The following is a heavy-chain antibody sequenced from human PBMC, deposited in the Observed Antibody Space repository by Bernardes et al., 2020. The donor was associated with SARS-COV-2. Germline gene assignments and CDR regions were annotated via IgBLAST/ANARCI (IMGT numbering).Heavy chain of an antibody. CDR1: GFTFSSYA. J-gene: IGHJ6*02. CDR2: ISGSGGST. Sequence: GGSLRLSCAASGFTFSSYAMSWVRQAPGKGLEWVSAISGSGGSTYYADSVKGRFTISRDNSKNTLYLQMNSLRAEDTAGYYCSCSQATVTTLHYYGMDVWGQATMGTVSS. CDR3: SCSQATVTTLHYYGMDV. D-gene: IGHD4-17*01. V-gene: IGHV3-23*01.